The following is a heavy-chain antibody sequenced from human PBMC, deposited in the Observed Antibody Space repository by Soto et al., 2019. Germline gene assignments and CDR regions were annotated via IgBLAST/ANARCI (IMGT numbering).Heavy chain of an antibody. D-gene: IGHD3-3*01. Sequence: SESLSITCAVYGGCFSVYYWSGIRKPPGKGLEWIGEINHSGSTNYNPSLKSRVTISVDTSKNQFSLKLSSVTAADTAVYYCASLRITIFGVVLPPWGQGTLVTVSS. V-gene: IGHV4-34*01. CDR2: INHSGST. CDR3: ASLRITIFGVVLPP. J-gene: IGHJ5*02. CDR1: GGCFSVYY.